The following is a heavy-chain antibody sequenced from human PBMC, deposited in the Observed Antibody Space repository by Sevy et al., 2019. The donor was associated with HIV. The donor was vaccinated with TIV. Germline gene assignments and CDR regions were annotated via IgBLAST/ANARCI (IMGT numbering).Heavy chain of an antibody. Sequence: ASVKVSCKASGGTFSSYAISWVRQAPGQGLEWMGGIIPIFGTANYAQKFQGRVTITADESTSTAYMELSSLRSEDTAVYYCARVSYDFWSSDIPVGYYYYYGMDVWGQGTTVTVSS. D-gene: IGHD3-3*01. CDR1: GGTFSSYA. CDR2: IIPIFGTA. J-gene: IGHJ6*02. V-gene: IGHV1-69*13. CDR3: ARVSYDFWSSDIPVGYYYYYGMDV.